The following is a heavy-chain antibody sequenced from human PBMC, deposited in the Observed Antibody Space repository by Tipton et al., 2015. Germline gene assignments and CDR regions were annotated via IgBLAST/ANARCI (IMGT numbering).Heavy chain of an antibody. CDR1: GGSVTSGSYY. CDR3: ARHGAGTTIIDY. D-gene: IGHD1-1*01. Sequence: LRLSCTVSGGSVTSGSYYWSWIRQPPGKGLEWIGYISYTDGAHYNPALKSRVTISVDTSKNQFSLTLNSVAAADTAVYYCARHGAGTTIIDYWGQGSLVTVSS. CDR2: ISYTDGA. J-gene: IGHJ4*02. V-gene: IGHV4-61*01.